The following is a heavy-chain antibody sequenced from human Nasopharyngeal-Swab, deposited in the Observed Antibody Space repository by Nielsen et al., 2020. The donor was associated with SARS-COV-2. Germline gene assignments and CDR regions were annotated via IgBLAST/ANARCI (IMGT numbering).Heavy chain of an antibody. J-gene: IGHJ6*03. Sequence: GESLKISCAASGFTFSGYWMHWVRQTPGKGLVWVSRINTDGSTTDYADSVEGRFTISSDNAKNKLFLQMNSLRAEDTAVYYCARDSYRYDFWSGYHHYYYYYMDVWGKGTTVTVSS. CDR2: INTDGSTT. CDR1: GFTFSGYW. D-gene: IGHD3-3*01. CDR3: ARDSYRYDFWSGYHHYYYYYMDV. V-gene: IGHV3-74*01.